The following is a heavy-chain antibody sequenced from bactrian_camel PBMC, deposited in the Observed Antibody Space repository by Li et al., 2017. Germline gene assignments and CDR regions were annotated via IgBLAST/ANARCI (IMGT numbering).Heavy chain of an antibody. J-gene: IGHJ4*01. CDR1: GFTFSRSA. CDR3: TKDSVVTTLLPALVY. Sequence: VQLVESGGGLVQPGGSLRLSCAASGFTFSRSAMSWVRQAPGKGPEWIAGINIGSHNSDYADSVKGRFAISRDDAANTLYLQLNSLKTEDTARYYCTKDSVVTTLLPALVYWGQGTQVTVS. D-gene: IGHD2*01. CDR2: INIGSHNS. V-gene: IGHV3S31*01.